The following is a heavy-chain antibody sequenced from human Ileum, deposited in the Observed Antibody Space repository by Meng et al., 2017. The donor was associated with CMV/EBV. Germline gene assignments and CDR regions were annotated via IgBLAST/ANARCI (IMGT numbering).Heavy chain of an antibody. D-gene: IGHD1-26*01. Sequence: QVQLQESGPGLVKPSETLSLTCTVSGGSINNYYWSWIRQSAEKGLEWIGRFYSSDTYNYHPSLNSRVTTSLDTSKNQFSLNLRSVTAADTAIYYCARGPGASTREGFDYWGLGTLVTVAS. J-gene: IGHJ4*02. CDR1: GGSINNYY. CDR3: ARGPGASTREGFDY. CDR2: FYSSDTY. V-gene: IGHV4-4*07.